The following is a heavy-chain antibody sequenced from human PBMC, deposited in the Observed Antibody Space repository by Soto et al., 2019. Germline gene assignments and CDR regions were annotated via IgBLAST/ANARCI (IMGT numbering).Heavy chain of an antibody. CDR1: GGSISSYY. D-gene: IGHD3-10*01. CDR2: ISYIFSS. J-gene: IGHJ5*02. CDR3: ARHVSMVRLSWFDP. V-gene: IGHV4-59*08. Sequence: SETLSLTCTVSGGSISSYYWIWIRQPPVNGLEFIGYISYIFSSNYNPSLKSRFTISLYTSKNHFSLKLISFTAAYTSVYYCARHVSMVRLSWFDPWGQGTLVTVSS.